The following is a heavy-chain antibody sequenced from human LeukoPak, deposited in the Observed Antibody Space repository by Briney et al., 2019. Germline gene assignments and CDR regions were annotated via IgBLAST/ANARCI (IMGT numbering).Heavy chain of an antibody. V-gene: IGHV4-59*02. CDR1: GGSVSDFY. J-gene: IGHJ4*02. D-gene: IGHD2-2*01. Sequence: SETLSLTCTISGGSVSDFYWSWIRQSPGKGLEWIGYIYYTGSTTYNPSLKSRVTISADTSKNQFSLKLSSVTAADTAVYYCARDCSSSTCYLDHWGQGTLVTVSS. CDR2: IYYTGST. CDR3: ARDCSSSTCYLDH.